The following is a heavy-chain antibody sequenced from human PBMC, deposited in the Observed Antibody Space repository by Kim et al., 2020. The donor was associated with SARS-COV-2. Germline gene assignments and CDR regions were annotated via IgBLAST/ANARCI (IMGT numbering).Heavy chain of an antibody. CDR1: GFTFSSYE. J-gene: IGHJ3*02. D-gene: IGHD6-19*01. CDR3: ARDLAVSLSSGWYLAAFDI. V-gene: IGHV3-48*03. CDR2: ISSSGSTI. Sequence: GGSLRLSCAASGFTFSSYEMNWVRQAPGKGLEWVSYISSSGSTIYYADSVKGRFTISRDNAKNSLYLQMNSLRAEDTAVYYCARDLAVSLSSGWYLAAFDIWGQGTMVTVSS.